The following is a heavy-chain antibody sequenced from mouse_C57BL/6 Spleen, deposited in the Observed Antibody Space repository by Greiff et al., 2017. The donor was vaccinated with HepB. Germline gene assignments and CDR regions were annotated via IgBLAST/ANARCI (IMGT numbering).Heavy chain of an antibody. CDR3: ARGIYSNLDY. CDR2: INYDGSST. D-gene: IGHD2-5*01. CDR1: GFTFSDYY. Sequence: EVQRVESEGGLVQPGSSMKLSCTASGFTFSDYYMAWVRQVPEKGLEWVANINYDGSSTYYLDSLKSRFIISRDNAKNILYLQMSSLKSEDTATYYCARGIYSNLDYWGQGTTLTVSS. V-gene: IGHV5-16*01. J-gene: IGHJ2*01.